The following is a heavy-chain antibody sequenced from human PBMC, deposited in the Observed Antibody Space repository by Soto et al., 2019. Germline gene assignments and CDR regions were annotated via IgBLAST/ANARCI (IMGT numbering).Heavy chain of an antibody. V-gene: IGHV1-18*01. J-gene: IGHJ4*02. D-gene: IGHD6-13*01. Sequence: QVQLVQSGAEVKKPGASVKVSCKASGYTFTGYGISWVRQAPGRGLEWTGWISTYDGDTNSAQKLQGRVTMTTDTSTNTAYMELRSLRSDDTAVYFCARDYGGTWYDYWGQGTLVTVSS. CDR3: ARDYGGTWYDY. CDR2: ISTYDGDT. CDR1: GYTFTGYG.